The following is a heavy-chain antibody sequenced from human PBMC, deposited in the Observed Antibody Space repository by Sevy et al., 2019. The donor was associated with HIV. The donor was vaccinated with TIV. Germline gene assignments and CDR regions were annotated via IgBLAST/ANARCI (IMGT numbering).Heavy chain of an antibody. CDR3: ASSIAAAGYGYYYYYGMDV. CDR1: GFTFSDYY. CDR2: ISSSSSYT. J-gene: IGHJ6*02. D-gene: IGHD6-13*01. Sequence: GGSLRLSCAASGFTFSDYYMSWIRQAPGKGLEWVSYISSSSSYTNYAHSVKGRFTISRDNAKNSLYLQMNSLRAEDTAVYYCASSIAAAGYGYYYYYGMDVWGQGTTVTVSS. V-gene: IGHV3-11*06.